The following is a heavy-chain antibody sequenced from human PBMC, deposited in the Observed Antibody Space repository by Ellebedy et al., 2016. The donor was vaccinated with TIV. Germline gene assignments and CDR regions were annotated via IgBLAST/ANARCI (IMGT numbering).Heavy chain of an antibody. D-gene: IGHD4/OR15-4a*01. Sequence: SGPTLVKPTQTLTLTCTFSGFSLRTAGVGVGWIRQPPGKALEWLARIYWDDDKRYSPSLKTRVSITKDTSKKEVVLRLTNVDPVDTATYYCAHIYSAPRCYSGVDVWGQGTTVTVSS. V-gene: IGHV2-5*02. CDR1: GFSLRTAGVG. J-gene: IGHJ6*02. CDR3: AHIYSAPRCYSGVDV. CDR2: IYWDDDK.